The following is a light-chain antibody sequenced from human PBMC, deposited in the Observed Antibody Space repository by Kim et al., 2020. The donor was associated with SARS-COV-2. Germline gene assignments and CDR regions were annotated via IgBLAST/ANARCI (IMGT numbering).Light chain of an antibody. J-gene: IGLJ2*01. CDR2: DVS. CDR1: ISDVGGYNS. CDR3: SSYTSSSTVV. Sequence: GHSITTSCTGTISDVGGYNSVCWYQQHPGKAPKLMIYDVSNRPSGVSNRFSGSKSGNTASLTISGLQAEDEADYYCSSYTSSSTVVFGGGTQLTVL. V-gene: IGLV2-14*03.